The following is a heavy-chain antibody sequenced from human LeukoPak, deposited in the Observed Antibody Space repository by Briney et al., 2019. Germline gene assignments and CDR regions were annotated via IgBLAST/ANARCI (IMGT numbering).Heavy chain of an antibody. Sequence: PGGSLRLSCAASGFTFSSYGMHRVRQAPGKGLEWVAVISYDGSNKYYADSVKGRFTISRDNSKNTLYLKMNSLRAEDTAVYYCATLIVVVVAATAWDDYWGQGTLVTVSS. J-gene: IGHJ4*02. D-gene: IGHD2-15*01. V-gene: IGHV3-30*03. CDR1: GFTFSSYG. CDR2: ISYDGSNK. CDR3: ATLIVVVVAATAWDDY.